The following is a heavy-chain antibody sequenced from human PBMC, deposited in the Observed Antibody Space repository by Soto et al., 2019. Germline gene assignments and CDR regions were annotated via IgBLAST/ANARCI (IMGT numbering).Heavy chain of an antibody. Sequence: PGGSLRLSGVASGLTFGSRAMRWVRQAPGEGLQWVSTITDTGGDAKYADSVSGRFPISRDNSKNTLYLQMNSLRAEDTAVYYCAKDSGGPHYGGQGTRVTVSS. J-gene: IGHJ4*02. V-gene: IGHV3-23*01. CDR3: AKDSGGPHY. CDR2: ITDTGGDA. D-gene: IGHD3-10*01. CDR1: GLTFGSRA.